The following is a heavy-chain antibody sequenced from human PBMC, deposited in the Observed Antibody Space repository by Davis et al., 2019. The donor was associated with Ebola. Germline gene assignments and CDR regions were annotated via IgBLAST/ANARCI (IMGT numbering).Heavy chain of an antibody. V-gene: IGHV1-18*04. J-gene: IGHJ5*02. D-gene: IGHD1-26*01. CDR3: ARLYPRSLFDP. CDR2: ISAYNGNT. Sequence: AASVKVSCKASGYTFTSYYMHWVRQAPGQGLEWMGWISAYNGNTNYAQKLQGRVTMTTDTSTSTAYMELRSLRSDDTAVYYCARLYPRSLFDPWGQGTLVTVSS. CDR1: GYTFTSYY.